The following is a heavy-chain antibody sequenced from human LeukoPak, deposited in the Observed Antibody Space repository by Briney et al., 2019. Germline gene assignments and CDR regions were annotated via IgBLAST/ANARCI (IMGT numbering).Heavy chain of an antibody. D-gene: IGHD6-6*01. V-gene: IGHV3-48*01. CDR2: ISSFSSTI. Sequence: GGSLRLPCAASGFTFSSYGMNWVRQTPGKGLEWVSYISSFSSTISYADSVKGRFTISRDNAKNSLYLQMNSLRAEDTAVYYCARGGATRPDYWGQGTLVTVSS. J-gene: IGHJ4*02. CDR1: GFTFSSYG. CDR3: ARGGATRPDY.